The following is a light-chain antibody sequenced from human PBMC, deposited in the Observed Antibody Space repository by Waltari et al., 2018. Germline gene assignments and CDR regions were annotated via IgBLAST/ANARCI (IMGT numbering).Light chain of an antibody. CDR3: QSYDSSSRV. J-gene: IGLJ3*02. CDR1: SSSIASHY. CDR2: KDN. Sequence: NFMLTQPHSLSESPGKTVTISCTRSSSSIASHYVLCFQQRPGSAPTTVIYKDNQRPSGVPDRFSGSIDTSSNSASLTISGLTTEDEADYYCQSYDSSSRVFGGGTKLTVL. V-gene: IGLV6-57*03.